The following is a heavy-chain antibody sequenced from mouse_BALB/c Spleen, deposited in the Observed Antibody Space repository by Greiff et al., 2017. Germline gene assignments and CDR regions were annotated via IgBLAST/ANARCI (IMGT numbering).Heavy chain of an antibody. CDR2: INPSTGYT. D-gene: IGHD1-1*01. CDR1: GYTFTSYW. J-gene: IGHJ2*01. V-gene: IGHV1-7*01. CDR3: ARKGLRPFDY. Sequence: VQLQQSGAELAKPGASVKMSCKASGYTFTSYWMHWVKQRPGQGLEWIGYINPSTGYTEYNQKFKDKATLTADKSSSTAYMQLSSLTSEDSAVYYCARKGLRPFDYWGRGTTLTVSS.